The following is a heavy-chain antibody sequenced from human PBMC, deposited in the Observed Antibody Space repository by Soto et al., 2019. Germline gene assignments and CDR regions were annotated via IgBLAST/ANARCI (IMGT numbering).Heavy chain of an antibody. Sequence: RGSLRLSCAASGFTFSSYGMHWVRQAPGKGLEWVAVIWNDGSNKYYADSVKGRFTISRDNSKNTLYLQMNSLRAEDTAVYYCARDQTREESYYYYYGMDVWGQGTTVTVSS. J-gene: IGHJ6*02. V-gene: IGHV3-33*01. CDR3: ARDQTREESYYYYYGMDV. CDR1: GFTFSSYG. CDR2: IWNDGSNK.